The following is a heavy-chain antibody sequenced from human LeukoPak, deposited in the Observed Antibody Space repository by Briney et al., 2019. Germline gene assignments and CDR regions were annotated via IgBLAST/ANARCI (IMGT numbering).Heavy chain of an antibody. Sequence: SETLSLTXAVYGGSFSGYYWSWIRQPPGKGLEWLGEINHSGSTNYNPSLKSRVTISVDTSKNQFSLKLSSVTAADTAVYYCARPHPPTVTTPYWYFDLWGRGTLVTVSS. CDR3: ARPHPPTVTTPYWYFDL. CDR1: GGSFSGYY. J-gene: IGHJ2*01. V-gene: IGHV4-34*01. CDR2: INHSGST. D-gene: IGHD4-17*01.